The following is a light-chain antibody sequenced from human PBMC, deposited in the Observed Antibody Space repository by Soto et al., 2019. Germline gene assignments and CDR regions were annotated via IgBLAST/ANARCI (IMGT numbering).Light chain of an antibody. Sequence: DIVLTQSPGTLSLFPGERATLSCRASESVSSSYLAWYQQKPGQAPRLLIYGASSRATGIPDRFSGSVSGTDFTLTISRLEPEDFAVYYCQQYGSSSYTFGQGTKLEIK. CDR3: QQYGSSSYT. CDR1: ESVSSSY. CDR2: GAS. J-gene: IGKJ2*01. V-gene: IGKV3-20*01.